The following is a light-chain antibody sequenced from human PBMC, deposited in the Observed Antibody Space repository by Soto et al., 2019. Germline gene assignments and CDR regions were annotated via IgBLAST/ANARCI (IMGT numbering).Light chain of an antibody. CDR3: QQYSTYFGYT. Sequence: IQMTQSPSTLSASIGDRVTITCRASQSIGNWLAWYQQKPGKAPKLLIYKATSLQNGVPSRFSGSGSGTDFTLSIPSLQPDDSATYYFQQYSTYFGYTFGPGTKVEIK. V-gene: IGKV1-5*03. CDR2: KAT. CDR1: QSIGNW. J-gene: IGKJ2*01.